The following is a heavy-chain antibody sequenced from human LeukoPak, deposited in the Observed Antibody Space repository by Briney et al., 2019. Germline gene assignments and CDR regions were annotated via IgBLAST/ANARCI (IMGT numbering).Heavy chain of an antibody. CDR1: GFTFSSYW. V-gene: IGHV3-9*03. CDR3: AKGTADSSGFDY. J-gene: IGHJ4*02. CDR2: ISWNSGSI. D-gene: IGHD3-22*01. Sequence: GGSLRLSCAASGFTFSSYWMSWVRQAPGKGLEWVSGISWNSGSIGYADSVKGRFTISRDNAKNSLYLQMNSLRAEDMALYYCAKGTADSSGFDYWGQGTLVTVSS.